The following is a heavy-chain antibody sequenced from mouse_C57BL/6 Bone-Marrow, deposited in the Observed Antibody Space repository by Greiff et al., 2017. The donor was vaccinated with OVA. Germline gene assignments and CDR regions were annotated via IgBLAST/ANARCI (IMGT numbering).Heavy chain of an antibody. CDR2: ISYDGST. V-gene: IGHV3-6*01. J-gene: IGHJ1*03. Sequence: EVQLQESGPGLVKPSQSLSLTCSVTGYSITSGYYWNWIRQFPGNKLEWMGYISYDGSTNYNPSLKNRIPITLDTSKNQVFLKLNSVTTEDTATYYCARGKSSYWYIDVWGTGTTVTVSS. CDR1: GYSITSGYY. D-gene: IGHD1-1*01. CDR3: ARGKSSYWYIDV.